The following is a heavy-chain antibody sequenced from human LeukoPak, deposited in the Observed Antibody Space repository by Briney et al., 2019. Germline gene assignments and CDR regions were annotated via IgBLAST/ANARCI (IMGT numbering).Heavy chain of an antibody. CDR3: ATSRDIVVVPGDNWFDP. J-gene: IGHJ5*02. Sequence: GASVKVSCKVSGYTLTELSMHWVRQAPGKGLEWMGGFDPEDGETIYAQKFQGRVTMTEDTSADTAYMELSSLRSEDTAVYYCATSRDIVVVPGDNWFDPWGQGTLVTVSS. CDR1: GYTLTELS. V-gene: IGHV1-24*01. CDR2: FDPEDGET. D-gene: IGHD2-2*01.